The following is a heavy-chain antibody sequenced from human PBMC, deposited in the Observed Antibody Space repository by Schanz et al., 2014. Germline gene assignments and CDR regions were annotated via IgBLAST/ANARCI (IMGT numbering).Heavy chain of an antibody. D-gene: IGHD3-10*01. J-gene: IGHJ4*02. V-gene: IGHV1-69*02. CDR2: IIPILGIA. CDR1: GGTFSTYT. CDR3: ARGRGFYDY. Sequence: QVQLVQSGAEVKKPGSSVKVSCKASGGTFSTYTISWVRQAPGQGLEWMSRIIPILGIANYAQKFQGRVTITADTSTNTAYMELSSLTSDDTAVQYCARGRGFYDYWGQGTLVIVSS.